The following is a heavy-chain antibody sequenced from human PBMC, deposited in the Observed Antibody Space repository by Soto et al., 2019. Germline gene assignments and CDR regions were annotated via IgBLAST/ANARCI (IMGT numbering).Heavy chain of an antibody. V-gene: IGHV4-4*02. CDR2: IHHSGIS. J-gene: IGHJ4*02. CDR3: ARACLNGICYTQGLDL. Sequence: QVQLQESGPGLVKPSGTLSLTCGVSGGSISSSNWWSWVRQPPGKGLEWIGEIHHSGISKYNSSLQSRLTISLDKSKNHFSLQLTSVTAADTAVYYCARACLNGICYTQGLDLWGQGTLVLVSS. D-gene: IGHD2-8*01. CDR1: GGSISSSNW.